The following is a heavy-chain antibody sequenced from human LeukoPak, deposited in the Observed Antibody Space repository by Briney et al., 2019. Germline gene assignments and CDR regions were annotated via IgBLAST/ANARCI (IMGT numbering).Heavy chain of an antibody. J-gene: IGHJ5*02. CDR1: GGSFSGYY. CDR3: ARGGLWFGMYTWFDP. Sequence: SETLSLTCAVYGGSFSGYYWSWIRQPPGKGLEWIGEINHSGSTNYNPSLKSRVTISVDTSTNQFSLKLSSVTAADTAVYYCARGGLWFGMYTWFDPWGQGTLVTVSS. CDR2: INHSGST. D-gene: IGHD3-10*01. V-gene: IGHV4-34*01.